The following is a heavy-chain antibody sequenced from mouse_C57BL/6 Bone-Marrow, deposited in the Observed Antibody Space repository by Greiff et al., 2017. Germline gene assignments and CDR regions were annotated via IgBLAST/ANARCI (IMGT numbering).Heavy chain of an antibody. Sequence: EVMLVESGGDLVKPGGSLKLSCAASGFTFSSYGMSWVRQTPDKRLEWVATISSGGSYTYYPDSVKGRFTISRDNAKNTLYLQMSSLKSEDTAMYYCARHVYDYAWFAYWGQGTLVTVSA. CDR3: ARHVYDYAWFAY. D-gene: IGHD2-4*01. V-gene: IGHV5-6*01. J-gene: IGHJ3*01. CDR1: GFTFSSYG. CDR2: ISSGGSYT.